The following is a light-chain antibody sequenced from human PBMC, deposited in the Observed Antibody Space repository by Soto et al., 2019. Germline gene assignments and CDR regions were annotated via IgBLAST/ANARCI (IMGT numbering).Light chain of an antibody. CDR2: DTS. J-gene: IGKJ4*02. CDR1: QSVHNN. CDR3: QQYEIWPLT. V-gene: IGKV3-15*01. Sequence: EVVMTQSPATLSVSPGDRATLSCRASQSVHNNLAWYQQKPGQAPRRLIFDTSTRGTDIPIRFTGGGSGTEFTLTLSSLQSEDAAGYYCQQYEIWPLTFGGGTKVEIK.